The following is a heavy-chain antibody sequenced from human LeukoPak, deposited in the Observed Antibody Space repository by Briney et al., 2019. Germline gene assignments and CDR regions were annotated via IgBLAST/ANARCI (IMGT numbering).Heavy chain of an antibody. CDR2: ISYDGSNK. D-gene: IGHD3-3*01. V-gene: IGHV3-30*18. J-gene: IGHJ4*02. CDR3: AKGLTYYDFWSGYSDFDY. CDR1: GFTFSSYG. Sequence: SGGSLRLSCAASGFTFSSYGMHWVRQAPGKGLEWVAVISYDGSNKYYADSVKGRFTISRDNSKNTLYLQMNSLRAEDTAVYYCAKGLTYYDFWSGYSDFDYWGQGTLVTVSS.